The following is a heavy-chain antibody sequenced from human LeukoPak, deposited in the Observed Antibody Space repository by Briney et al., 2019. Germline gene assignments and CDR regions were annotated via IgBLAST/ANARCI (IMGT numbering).Heavy chain of an antibody. D-gene: IGHD6-19*01. CDR2: IYGGGYT. CDR1: GGSISSYY. V-gene: IGHV4-59*01. Sequence: SETLSLTCTVSGGSISSYYWSWIRQPPGKGLEWIGYIYGGGYTNYNPSLKSRVTMSIDTSKNHFSLKLTSVTAADTATYYCARETSLAGFASGLGFNYWGQGILVTVSS. CDR3: ARETSLAGFASGLGFNY. J-gene: IGHJ4*02.